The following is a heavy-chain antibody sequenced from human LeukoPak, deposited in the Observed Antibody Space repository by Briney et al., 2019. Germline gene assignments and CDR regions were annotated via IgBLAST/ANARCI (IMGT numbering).Heavy chain of an antibody. V-gene: IGHV3-48*03. Sequence: PGGSLRLSCAASGFTFSSYEMNWVRLAPGKGLEWVSYISSSGSTIYYADSVKGRFTISRDNSQNTLYLQMHSLRAEDKAVYYCARGDYGATKDGVDYWGQGTLVTVSS. D-gene: IGHD4-17*01. J-gene: IGHJ4*02. CDR3: ARGDYGATKDGVDY. CDR1: GFTFSSYE. CDR2: ISSSGSTI.